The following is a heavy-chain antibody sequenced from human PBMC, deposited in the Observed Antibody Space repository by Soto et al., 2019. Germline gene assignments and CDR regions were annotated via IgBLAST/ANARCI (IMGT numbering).Heavy chain of an antibody. CDR1: GFNFRDHY. D-gene: IGHD5-18*01. V-gene: IGHV3-72*01. Sequence: GGSLRLSYAASGFNFRDHYMDWVRQAPGKWLEWVGRTRNKANSYTTEYAASVKGRFTISRDDSKNSLYLQMNSLKTEDTAVYYCARVQRGYSYGTWYYYGMDVWGQGTTVTVSS. CDR3: ARVQRGYSYGTWYYYGMDV. CDR2: TRNKANSYTT. J-gene: IGHJ6*02.